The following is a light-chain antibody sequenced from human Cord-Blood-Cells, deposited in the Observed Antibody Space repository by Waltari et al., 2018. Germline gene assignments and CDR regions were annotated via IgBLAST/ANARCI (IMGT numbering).Light chain of an antibody. J-gene: IGLJ2*01. Sequence: HSALPQPTSLSGSPDQSITISCTGTSSDMGSYNLFSCYQQHPGKPPKLMIYEGSKRPSGCSPLFSGPKSANTASLTNVGLQAEDEADYYCCSYAGSSTVVFGGGTKLPVL. V-gene: IGLV2-23*01. CDR1: SSDMGSYNL. CDR3: CSYAGSSTVV. CDR2: EGS.